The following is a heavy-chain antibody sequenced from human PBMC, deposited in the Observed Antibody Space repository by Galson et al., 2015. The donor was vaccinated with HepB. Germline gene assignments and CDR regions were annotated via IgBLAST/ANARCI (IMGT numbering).Heavy chain of an antibody. D-gene: IGHD3-10*01. CDR2: ISSSSSTI. CDR1: GFTFSSYS. J-gene: IGHJ4*02. Sequence: SLRLSCAASGFTFSSYSMNWVRQAPGKGLEWVSYISSSSSTIYYADSAKGRFTISRDNAKNSLYLQMNSLRDEDTAVYYCARDGVGYGWGGPNYWGQGTLVTVSS. V-gene: IGHV3-48*02. CDR3: ARDGVGYGWGGPNY.